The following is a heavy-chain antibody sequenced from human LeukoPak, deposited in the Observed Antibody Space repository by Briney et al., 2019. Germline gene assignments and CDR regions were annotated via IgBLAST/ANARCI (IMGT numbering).Heavy chain of an antibody. Sequence: AETLSLTCAVSGGSMRNYYWSWIRQPPGKGLEWIGYTYDSGSSSYNPSLRSRVSISIDTSKNQFSLNLSSVTAADTAVYYCARGWASSWYYFDFWGQGTLVTVSS. D-gene: IGHD2-2*01. J-gene: IGHJ4*02. CDR2: TYDSGSS. CDR3: ARGWASSWYYFDF. V-gene: IGHV4-59*01. CDR1: GGSMRNYY.